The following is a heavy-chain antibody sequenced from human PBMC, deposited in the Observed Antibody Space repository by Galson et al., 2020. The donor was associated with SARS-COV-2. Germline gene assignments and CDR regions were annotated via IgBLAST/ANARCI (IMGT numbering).Heavy chain of an antibody. Sequence: SETLSLTCAVSGPTISSGSYSWNWIRQPPGTGLEWIGYISHSGGTYYNPSLKSRVTISGDRSKNQFSLRLSSVTAADTAVYYCARLHYGEYAPEAFDIWGPGTRVTVAS. CDR2: ISHSGGT. J-gene: IGHJ3*02. CDR3: ARLHYGEYAPEAFDI. V-gene: IGHV4-30-2*01. D-gene: IGHD4-17*01. CDR1: GPTISSGSYS.